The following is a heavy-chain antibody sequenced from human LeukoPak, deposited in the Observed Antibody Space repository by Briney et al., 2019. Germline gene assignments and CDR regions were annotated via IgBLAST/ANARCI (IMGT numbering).Heavy chain of an antibody. CDR2: ISSSGGLT. J-gene: IGHJ4*02. CDR1: GFTFSNFA. V-gene: IGHV3-23*01. CDR3: AKVISGWYPFGD. Sequence: GGSLRPSCAASGFTFSNFAMNWVRQAPGKGLEWVTAISSSGGLTFYADSVKGRFTVSRDNSKSTLYLQMNSLRVEDTAVYYCAKVISGWYPFGDWGQGTLVTVSS. D-gene: IGHD6-19*01.